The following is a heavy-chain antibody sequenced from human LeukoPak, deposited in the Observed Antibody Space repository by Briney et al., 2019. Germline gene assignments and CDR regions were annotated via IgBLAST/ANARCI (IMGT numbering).Heavy chain of an antibody. CDR1: GFTFSSHW. J-gene: IGHJ4*02. D-gene: IGHD3-22*01. CDR2: INGDGSRI. Sequence: GGSLRLSCVASGFTFSSHWMHWVRQVPGKGLMWVSRINGDGSRIHYGDSVKGRFTISRDNSRDTLYLQMNSLRAGDTAIYYCVKDRPNYYGSNGHYYRQNGDYWGQGTLVAVSS. V-gene: IGHV3-74*01. CDR3: VKDRPNYYGSNGHYYRQNGDY.